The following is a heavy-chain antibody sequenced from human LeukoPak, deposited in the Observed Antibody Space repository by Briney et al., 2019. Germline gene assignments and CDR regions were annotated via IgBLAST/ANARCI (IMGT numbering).Heavy chain of an antibody. D-gene: IGHD6-13*01. V-gene: IGHV4-34*01. Sequence: SETLSLTCAVYGGSLSGYYWTWIRQSPEMGLEWLGEINHVGSTNYNPSLKSRVTILVDTSKNQFSLKLSSVTAADTAVYYCVRGPPSIAAGGTVRYYYYGLDVWGPGTTVTVSS. CDR2: INHVGST. CDR1: GGSLSGYY. J-gene: IGHJ6*02. CDR3: VRGPPSIAAGGTVRYYYYGLDV.